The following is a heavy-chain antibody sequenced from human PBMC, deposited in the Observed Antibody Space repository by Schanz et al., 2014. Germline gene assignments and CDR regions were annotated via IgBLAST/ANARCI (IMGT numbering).Heavy chain of an antibody. CDR3: ARHGGIPYYPMDV. Sequence: EVHLLESGGGLVEPGGSLRLSCATSGFSLDIFAVSWVRQAPGKGLEWVSSFNDGGVNKYYADSVKGRFTISSDNSKSTLYLQMSSLRAADTAVYYCARHGGIPYYPMDVWGQGTTVTVSS. V-gene: IGHV3-23*01. CDR2: FNDGGVNK. CDR1: GFSLDIFA. D-gene: IGHD3-16*01. J-gene: IGHJ6*02.